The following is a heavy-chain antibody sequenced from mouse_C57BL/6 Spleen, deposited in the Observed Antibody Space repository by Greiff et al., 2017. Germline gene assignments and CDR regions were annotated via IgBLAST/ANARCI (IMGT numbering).Heavy chain of an antibody. CDR2: INPSNGGT. D-gene: IGHD1-1*01. J-gene: IGHJ2*01. CDR3: AREKGYGSSPYYFDY. Sequence: QVQLQQSGTELVKPGASVKLSCKASGYTFTSYWMHWVKQRPGQGLEWIGNINPSNGGTNYNEKFKSKATLTVDKSSSTAYMQLSSLTSEDSAVYYCAREKGYGSSPYYFDYWGQGTTLTVSS. CDR1: GYTFTSYW. V-gene: IGHV1-53*01.